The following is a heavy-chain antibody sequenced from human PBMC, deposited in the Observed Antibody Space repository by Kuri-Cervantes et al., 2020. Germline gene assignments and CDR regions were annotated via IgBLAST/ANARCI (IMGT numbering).Heavy chain of an antibody. J-gene: IGHJ6*02. CDR3: ASRSGSLPTMKYGMDV. Sequence: GGSLRLSCAASGFTFSSYGMHWVRQAPGKGLGWVAVIWYDGSNKYYADSVKGRFTISRDNSKNTLYLQMNSLRAEDTAVYYCASRSGSLPTMKYGMDVWGQGTTVTVSS. CDR1: GFTFSSYG. V-gene: IGHV3-33*01. CDR2: IWYDGSNK. D-gene: IGHD6-25*01.